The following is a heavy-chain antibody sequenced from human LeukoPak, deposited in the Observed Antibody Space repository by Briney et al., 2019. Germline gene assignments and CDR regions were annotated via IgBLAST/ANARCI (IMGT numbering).Heavy chain of an antibody. J-gene: IGHJ4*02. CDR1: GGSISSYY. CDR2: IYTSGST. Sequence: SETLSLTCTVSGGSISSYYWSWIRQPAGKGLEWIVRIYTSGSTNYNPSLKSRVTMSVDTSKNQFSLKLRSVTAADTAVCYCAREVLKRGPVQPVVFDYWGQGTLVTVSS. D-gene: IGHD2-2*01. CDR3: AREVLKRGPVQPVVFDY. V-gene: IGHV4-4*07.